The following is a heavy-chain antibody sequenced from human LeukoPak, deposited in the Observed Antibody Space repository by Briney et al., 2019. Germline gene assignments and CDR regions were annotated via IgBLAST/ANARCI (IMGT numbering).Heavy chain of an antibody. CDR1: GFSFSSYA. CDR2: ISSNGGST. J-gene: IGHJ5*02. Sequence: GGSLRLCCSASGFSFSSYAMYWVRQAPGKGLKFVSAISSNGGSTYYADSVKGRFTISRDNSKNTLYLQMSSLRDEDTAVYYCVKSSAAAGQYNWFDPWGQGTLVTVSS. V-gene: IGHV3-64D*06. D-gene: IGHD6-13*01. CDR3: VKSSAAAGQYNWFDP.